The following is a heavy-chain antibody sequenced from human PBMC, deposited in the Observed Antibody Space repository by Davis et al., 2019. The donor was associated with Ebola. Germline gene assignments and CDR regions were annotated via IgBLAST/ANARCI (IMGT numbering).Heavy chain of an antibody. D-gene: IGHD3-10*01. V-gene: IGHV4-30-2*03. CDR3: ARHPLFGELLYVHFDY. CDR1: GGSISSGGYS. CDR2: MYYSGST. J-gene: IGHJ4*02. Sequence: SETLSLTCAVSGGSISSGGYSWSWIRQAPGKGLEWVANMYYSGSTNYNPSLKSPLSISVDTSKNQFSLKLSSVTAADTAVYYCARHPLFGELLYVHFDYWGQGTLVTVSS.